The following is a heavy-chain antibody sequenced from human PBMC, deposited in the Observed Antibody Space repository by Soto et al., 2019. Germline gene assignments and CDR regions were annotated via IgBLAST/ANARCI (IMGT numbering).Heavy chain of an antibody. Sequence: QVQLVESGGGVVQPGRSLRLSCAASGFTFSSYAIHWVRQAPGKGLEWVAVISYDGSNKYYAASVKGRFTISRDNSKNTLYLQMNSLRAEDTAVYYCARAGGLLVDYWGQGTLVTVSS. CDR3: ARAGGLLVDY. D-gene: IGHD1-26*01. V-gene: IGHV3-30-3*01. CDR1: GFTFSSYA. CDR2: ISYDGSNK. J-gene: IGHJ4*02.